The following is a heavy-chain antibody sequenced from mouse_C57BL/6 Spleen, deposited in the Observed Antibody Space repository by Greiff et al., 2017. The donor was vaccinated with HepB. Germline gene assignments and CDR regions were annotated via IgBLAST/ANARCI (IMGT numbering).Heavy chain of an antibody. CDR3: ARSDYYGSSSDYYAMDY. CDR1: GYAFSSYW. V-gene: IGHV1-72*01. Sequence: QVQLKESGAELVKPGASVKISCKASGYAFSSYWMNWVKQRPGRGLEWIGRIDPNSGGTKYNEKFKSKATLTVDKPSSTAYMQLSSLTSEDSAVYYCARSDYYGSSSDYYAMDYWGQGTSVTVSS. J-gene: IGHJ4*01. D-gene: IGHD1-1*01. CDR2: IDPNSGGT.